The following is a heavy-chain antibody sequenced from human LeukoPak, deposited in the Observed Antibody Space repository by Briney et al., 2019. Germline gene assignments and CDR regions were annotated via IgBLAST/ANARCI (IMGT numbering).Heavy chain of an antibody. Sequence: PSETLSLTCTVSGGSIGSYYWSWIRQPPGKGLEWIGYIYYSGSTNYNPSLKSRVTISIDTSKNQFSLKLSSVTAADTAVYYCARHSLRSFDYWGQGTLVTVSS. CDR3: ARHSLRSFDY. J-gene: IGHJ4*02. V-gene: IGHV4-59*08. CDR2: IYYSGST. CDR1: GGSIGSYY. D-gene: IGHD3-16*01.